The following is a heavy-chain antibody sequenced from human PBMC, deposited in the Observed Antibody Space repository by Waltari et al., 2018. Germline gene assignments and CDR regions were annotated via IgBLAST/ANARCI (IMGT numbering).Heavy chain of an antibody. D-gene: IGHD3-16*01. CDR2: MYSGGST. Sequence: EVQLVESGGGLIQPGGSLRLSCAASGFTVSRNYMSWVRQAPGRGLEWVSVMYSGGSTDDADSVKRRFTSSRDKSKNTLYLQMNSLRAEDTAVYYCGHTRTGDHDFDYWGQGTLVTVSS. CDR3: GHTRTGDHDFDY. J-gene: IGHJ4*02. CDR1: GFTVSRNY. V-gene: IGHV3-53*01.